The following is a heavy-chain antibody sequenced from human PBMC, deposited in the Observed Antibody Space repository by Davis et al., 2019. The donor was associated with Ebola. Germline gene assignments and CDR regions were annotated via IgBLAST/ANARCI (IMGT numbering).Heavy chain of an antibody. J-gene: IGHJ4*02. V-gene: IGHV3-21*04. CDR2: INSAGSYI. CDR1: GFTFSTYG. D-gene: IGHD6-19*01. Sequence: GESLKISCAASGFTFSTYGMTWVRQVPGKGLEWVSHINSAGSYISYTDSVKGRFIISRDDAKSTVYLQMNSLRVEDTAVYYCVRDGWGSLFDYWGQGTLVTVSS. CDR3: VRDGWGSLFDY.